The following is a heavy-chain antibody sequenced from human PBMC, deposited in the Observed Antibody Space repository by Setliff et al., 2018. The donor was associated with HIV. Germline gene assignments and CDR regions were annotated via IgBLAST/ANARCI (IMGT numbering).Heavy chain of an antibody. CDR1: GGSMSSSGNY. D-gene: IGHD5-12*01. CDR2: IYYSGST. CDR3: AGRDGYNRYYFDF. J-gene: IGHJ4*02. V-gene: IGHV4-39*07. Sequence: SETLSLTCTVSGGSMSSSGNYWGWIRQSPGRGLEWIGSIYYSGSTHYNPSLKSRVTTSVDTSKNQFSLRLSSVTAADTAVYYCAGRDGYNRYYFDFWGQGTLVTVSS.